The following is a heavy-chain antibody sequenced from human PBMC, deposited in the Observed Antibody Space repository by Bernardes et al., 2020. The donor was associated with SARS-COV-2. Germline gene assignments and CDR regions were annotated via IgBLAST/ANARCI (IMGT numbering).Heavy chain of an antibody. CDR2: IRSKANSYAT. CDR3: TRHRHLYGMDV. CDR1: GFTFSGSA. Sequence: GGSLRLSCAASGFTFSGSAMHWVRQASGKGLEWVGRIRSKANSYATAYAASVKGRFTISRDDSKNTAYLQMNSLKTEDTAVYYCTRHRHLYGMDVWGQGTTVTVSS. J-gene: IGHJ6*02. V-gene: IGHV3-73*01.